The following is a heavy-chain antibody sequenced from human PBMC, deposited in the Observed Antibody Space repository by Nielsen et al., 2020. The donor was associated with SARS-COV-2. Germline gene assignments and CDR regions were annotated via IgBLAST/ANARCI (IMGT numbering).Heavy chain of an antibody. D-gene: IGHD6-13*01. CDR2: ISWNSGSI. CDR1: GFTFDDYA. J-gene: IGHJ4*02. Sequence: SLKISCAASGFTFDDYAMHWVRQAPGKGLEWVSGISWNSGSIGYADSVKGRFTISGDNAKNSLYLQMNSLRAEDTALYYCAAEGGDGSSWYWGQGTLVTVSS. CDR3: AAEGGDGSSWY. V-gene: IGHV3-9*01.